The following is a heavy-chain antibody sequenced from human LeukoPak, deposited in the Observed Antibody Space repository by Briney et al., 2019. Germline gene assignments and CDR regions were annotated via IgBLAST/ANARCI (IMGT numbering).Heavy chain of an antibody. J-gene: IGHJ3*02. CDR2: ISYDKSNK. Sequence: GGSLRLSCAASGFTFSSYAMHWVRQAPGKGLEWVALISYDKSNKYYADSVKGRFTISRDNSKNTLFVQMNSLRTEDTAVYYCARSGVQWQWLLTYDAFDIWGQGTMVTVSS. V-gene: IGHV3-30-3*01. D-gene: IGHD6-19*01. CDR1: GFTFSSYA. CDR3: ARSGVQWQWLLTYDAFDI.